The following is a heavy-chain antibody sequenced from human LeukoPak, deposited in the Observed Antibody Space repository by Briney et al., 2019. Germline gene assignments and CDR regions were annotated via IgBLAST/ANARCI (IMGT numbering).Heavy chain of an antibody. J-gene: IGHJ4*02. CDR2: ISAYNGNT. Sequence: ASVKVSCKASGYTFTSYGISWVRQAPGQGLEWMGWISAYNGNTDCAQKLQGRVTMTTDTSTSTAYMELRSLRSDDTAVYYCAFTYYDSSGYYYFPYYFDYWGQGTLVTVSS. CDR3: AFTYYDSSGYYYFPYYFDY. D-gene: IGHD3-22*01. V-gene: IGHV1-18*01. CDR1: GYTFTSYG.